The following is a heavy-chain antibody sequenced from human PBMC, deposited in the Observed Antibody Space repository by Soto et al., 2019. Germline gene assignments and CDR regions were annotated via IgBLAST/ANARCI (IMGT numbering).Heavy chain of an antibody. CDR1: GYTFTSYG. J-gene: IGHJ6*02. D-gene: IGHD3-3*01. V-gene: IGHV1-18*04. Sequence: GASVKVSCKASGYTFTSYGISWVRQAPGQGLEWMGWISAYNGNTNYAQKLQGRVTMTTDTSTSTAYMELRSLRSDDTAVYYCARVKLYDFWSGTQNYYYYGMDVWGQGTTVTVSS. CDR2: ISAYNGNT. CDR3: ARVKLYDFWSGTQNYYYYGMDV.